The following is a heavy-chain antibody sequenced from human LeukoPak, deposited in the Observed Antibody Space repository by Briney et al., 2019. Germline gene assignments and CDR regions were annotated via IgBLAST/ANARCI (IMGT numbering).Heavy chain of an antibody. CDR1: GFTFSTYG. J-gene: IGHJ4*02. Sequence: GGSLRLSCAASGFTFSTYGMSWIRQAPGKGLEWEANIKQDGSDKYYVDSVKGRFTISRDNAKNSLYLQMNSLRAEDTAVHYCAREGAGTFDYWGQGTLVTVSS. V-gene: IGHV3-7*04. D-gene: IGHD1-1*01. CDR2: IKQDGSDK. CDR3: AREGAGTFDY.